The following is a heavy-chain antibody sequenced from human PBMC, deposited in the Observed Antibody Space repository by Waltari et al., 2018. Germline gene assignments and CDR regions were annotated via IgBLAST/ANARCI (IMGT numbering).Heavy chain of an antibody. CDR3: ATGNAHAFDI. J-gene: IGHJ3*02. CDR2: INRDGSGT. CDR1: GFTFSSYW. Sequence: EVQLVESGGDLVQPGGSLRLSCAASGFTFSSYWMHWVRQAPGKGLVWVSRINRDGSGTSYADSVKGRFTISRDNAKNTLYLQMNSLRADDTAVYYCATGNAHAFDIWGQGTMVTVSS. V-gene: IGHV3-74*01. D-gene: IGHD2-2*01.